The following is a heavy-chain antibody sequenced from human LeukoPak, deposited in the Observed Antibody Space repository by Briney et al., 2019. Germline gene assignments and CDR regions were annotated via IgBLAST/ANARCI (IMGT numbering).Heavy chain of an antibody. D-gene: IGHD3-10*01. CDR3: AKGQMVRGVIITSRFDY. Sequence: GGSLRLSCAASGFTFSSYAMSWVRQAPGKGLEWVSAISGSGSSTYYADSVKGRFTISRDNSKNTLYLQMNSLRAEDTAVYYCAKGQMVRGVIITSRFDYWGQGTLVTVSS. CDR1: GFTFSSYA. J-gene: IGHJ4*02. CDR2: ISGSGSST. V-gene: IGHV3-23*01.